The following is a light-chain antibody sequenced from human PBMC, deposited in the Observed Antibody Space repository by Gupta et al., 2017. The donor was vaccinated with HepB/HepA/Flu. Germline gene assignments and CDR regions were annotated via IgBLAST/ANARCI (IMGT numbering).Light chain of an antibody. CDR2: YAA. J-gene: IGKJ5*01. V-gene: IGKV3-11*02. Sequence: EIVLTQPPATLSFPPGERATLSCRASQSINSYLACYQQKTGQAPSRLIFYAANRTAAIPASLSGSSSGGTVTLTISSREPDDFAVYFCQQHNNSPPNSFGQGTQLEI. CDR3: QQHNNSPPNS. CDR1: QSINSY.